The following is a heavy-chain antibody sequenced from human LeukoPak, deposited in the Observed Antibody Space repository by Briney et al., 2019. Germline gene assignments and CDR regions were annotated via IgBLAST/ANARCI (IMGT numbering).Heavy chain of an antibody. CDR1: GGSISRGDYY. V-gene: IGHV4-30-4*08. J-gene: IGHJ4*02. D-gene: IGHD4-11*01. CDR2: IYYSGST. Sequence: PSETLSLTCTVSGGSISRGDYYWSWIRQPPAKGLEWIGYIYYSGSTYYNPSLKSRVTISVDTSKNQFSLKLSSVTAADTAVYYCARRLSYSNLLYWGQGTLVTVSS. CDR3: ARRLSYSNLLY.